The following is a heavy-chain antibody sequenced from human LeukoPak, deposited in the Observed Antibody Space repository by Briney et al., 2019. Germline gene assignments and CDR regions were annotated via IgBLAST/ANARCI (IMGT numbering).Heavy chain of an antibody. Sequence: GGSLRLSCAASGFTFSTYSMNWVRQAPGKGLEWVSSISSSSSSINYADSVKGRFTISRDNAKNSLYLQMNSLRAEDTAVYYCARDIFGTVVTQGWDYWGQGTLVTVSS. V-gene: IGHV3-21*01. J-gene: IGHJ4*02. CDR2: ISSSSSSI. D-gene: IGHD4-23*01. CDR1: GFTFSTYS. CDR3: ARDIFGTVVTQGWDY.